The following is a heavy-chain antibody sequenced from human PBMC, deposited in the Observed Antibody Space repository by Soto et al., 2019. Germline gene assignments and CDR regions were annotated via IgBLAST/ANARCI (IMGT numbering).Heavy chain of an antibody. D-gene: IGHD4-17*01. CDR1: GDSISSGGYY. CDR3: GRDEYGDSL. J-gene: IGHJ4*02. Sequence: QVQLQESGPGLVKPAQTLSLTCTVSGDSISSGGYYWRWIRQRQGQGLMGFGYLYYSGSTYYDPFLKSRVTISVDPSKNQVYLKLRSVTAADAAGYYCGRDEYGDSLWGQGTMVTASS. CDR2: LYYSGST. V-gene: IGHV4-31*03.